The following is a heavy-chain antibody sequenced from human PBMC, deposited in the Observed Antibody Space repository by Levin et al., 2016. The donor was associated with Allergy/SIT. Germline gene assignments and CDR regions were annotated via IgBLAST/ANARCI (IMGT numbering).Heavy chain of an antibody. Sequence: GESLKISCAASGFTFSSYSMNWVRQAPGKGLEWVSYISSSSSTIYYADSVKGRFTISRDNAKNSLYLQMNSLRDEDTAVYYCARDLDRTMPRPDAFDIWGQGTMVTVSS. D-gene: IGHD2-2*01. CDR1: GFTFSSYS. CDR3: ARDLDRTMPRPDAFDI. J-gene: IGHJ3*02. CDR2: ISSSSSTI. V-gene: IGHV3-48*02.